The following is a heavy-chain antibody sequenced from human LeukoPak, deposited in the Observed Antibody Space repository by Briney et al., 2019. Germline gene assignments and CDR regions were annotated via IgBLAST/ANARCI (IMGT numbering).Heavy chain of an antibody. Sequence: ASVKVSCKASGYTFTSYAMHWVRQAPGQRLEWMGWINAGNGNTKYSQKFQGRVTITRDTSASTAYMELSSLRSEDTAVYYCTFVVVTAIVAFDIWGQRTMVTVSS. D-gene: IGHD2-21*02. CDR1: GYTFTSYA. CDR2: INAGNGNT. V-gene: IGHV1-3*01. CDR3: TFVVVTAIVAFDI. J-gene: IGHJ3*02.